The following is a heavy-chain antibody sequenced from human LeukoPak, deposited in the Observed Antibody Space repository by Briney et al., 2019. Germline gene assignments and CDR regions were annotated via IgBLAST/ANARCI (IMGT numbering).Heavy chain of an antibody. CDR1: GFTFSSYG. J-gene: IGHJ4*02. CDR3: AKDRGMTTPYYFDY. CDR2: ISYDGSNK. V-gene: IGHV3-30*18. Sequence: GRSLRLSCAASGFTFSSYGMHWVRQAPGKGLEWVAVISYDGSNKYYADSVKGRFTISRDNSKNTLYLQMNSLRAEDTAVYYCAKDRGMTTPYYFDYWGQGTLVTVSS. D-gene: IGHD4-11*01.